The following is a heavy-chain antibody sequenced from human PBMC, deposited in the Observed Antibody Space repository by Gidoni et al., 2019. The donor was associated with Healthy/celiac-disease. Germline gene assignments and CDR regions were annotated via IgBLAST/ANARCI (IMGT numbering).Heavy chain of an antibody. Sequence: QVTLKESGPVLVKPTETLTLTCTVSGFSLSNARMGVSWIRQPPGKALEWLAHIFSNDEKSYSTSLKSRLTISKDTSKSQVVLTMTNMDPVDTATYYCARTGSGRRHVTGTQGWYFDLWGRGTLVTVSS. CDR3: ARTGSGRRHVTGTQGWYFDL. CDR2: IFSNDEK. CDR1: GFSLSNARMG. D-gene: IGHD1-7*01. V-gene: IGHV2-26*01. J-gene: IGHJ2*01.